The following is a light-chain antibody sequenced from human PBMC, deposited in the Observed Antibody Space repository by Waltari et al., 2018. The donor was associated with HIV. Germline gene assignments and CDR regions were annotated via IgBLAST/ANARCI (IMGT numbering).Light chain of an antibody. V-gene: IGLV1-51*01. CDR2: DNN. Sequence: QSVLTQPPSVSAAPGQKVTISCSGSSSNIWRNYVSWYQQLPGAAPKLLIYDNNKRPSGIPARSSGSKAGTSATLGITGLQTGDEADYYCGTWDSSLGGWVFGGGTKLAVL. CDR1: SSNIWRNY. CDR3: GTWDSSLGGWV. J-gene: IGLJ3*02.